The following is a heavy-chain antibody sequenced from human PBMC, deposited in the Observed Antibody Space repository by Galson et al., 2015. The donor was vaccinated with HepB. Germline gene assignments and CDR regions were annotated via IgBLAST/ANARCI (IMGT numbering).Heavy chain of an antibody. J-gene: IGHJ3*02. D-gene: IGHD5-24*01. CDR1: GFTFSSYW. CDR2: INSDGSST. CDR3: ATREMATIMDAFDI. Sequence: SLRLSCAASGFTFSSYWMHWVRQAPGKGLVWVSRINSDGSSTSYADSVKGRFTISRDNAKNTLYLQMNSLRAEDTAVYYCATREMATIMDAFDIWGQGTMVTVSS. V-gene: IGHV3-74*01.